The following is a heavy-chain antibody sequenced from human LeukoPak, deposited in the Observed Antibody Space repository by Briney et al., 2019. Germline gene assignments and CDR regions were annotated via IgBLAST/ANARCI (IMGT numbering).Heavy chain of an antibody. J-gene: IGHJ4*02. CDR1: GGSISSGGYS. V-gene: IGHV4-30-2*01. D-gene: IGHD5-18*01. CDR2: IYHSGST. CDR3: ASGYSYGYDY. Sequence: SETLSLTCAVSGGSISSGGYSWSWIRQPPGKGLEWIGYIYHSGSTYYNPSLKSRVTISVDRSKNQFSLKLSSVTAADTAVYYCASGYSYGYDYWGQGTLVTVSS.